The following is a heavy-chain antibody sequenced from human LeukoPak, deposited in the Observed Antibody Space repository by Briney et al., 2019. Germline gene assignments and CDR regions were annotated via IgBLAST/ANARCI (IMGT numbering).Heavy chain of an antibody. V-gene: IGHV4-39*01. J-gene: IGHJ5*02. CDR3: ARGLNYDLSP. CDR2: IYYSGST. D-gene: IGHD3-3*01. CDR1: GDSIRRDNYY. Sequence: SETLSLTCTVSGDSIRRDNYYWGWIRQPPGKGLEWIGSIYYSGSTYYNPSLKSRVSISVDPSKSQFSLKLTSVTAADTAVYYCARGLNYDLSPWGQGALVTVSS.